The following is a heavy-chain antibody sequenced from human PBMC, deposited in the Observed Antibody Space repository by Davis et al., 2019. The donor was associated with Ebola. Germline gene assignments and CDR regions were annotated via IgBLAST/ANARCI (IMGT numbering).Heavy chain of an antibody. J-gene: IGHJ4*02. V-gene: IGHV3-48*02. CDR2: ISSSSSTI. D-gene: IGHD5-24*01. CDR3: ARDPSHAKRWLHNYYFDY. Sequence: GESLKISCAASGFTVSSNYMSWVRQAPGKGLEWVSYISSSSSTIYYADSVKGRFTISRDNAKNSLYLQMNSLRDEDTAVYYCARDPSHAKRWLHNYYFDYWGQGTLVTVSS. CDR1: GFTVSSNY.